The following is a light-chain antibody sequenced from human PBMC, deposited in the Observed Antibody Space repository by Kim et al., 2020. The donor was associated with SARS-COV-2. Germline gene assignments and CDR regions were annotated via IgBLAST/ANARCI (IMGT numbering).Light chain of an antibody. CDR2: HDT. J-gene: IGLJ1*01. CDR1: KLGHQF. Sequence: SYELTQPPSVSVSPGQTASITCSGDKLGHQFASWYQRKAGQSPVLVIYHDTKRPSGIPERFSGSTSGNTVTLTISGTQAMDEADYYCLAWDSTSGGVFGTGTKVNVL. V-gene: IGLV3-1*01. CDR3: LAWDSTSGGV.